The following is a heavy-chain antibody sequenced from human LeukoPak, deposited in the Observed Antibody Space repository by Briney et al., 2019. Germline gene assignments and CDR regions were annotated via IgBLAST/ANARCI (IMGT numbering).Heavy chain of an antibody. CDR1: GGSFSGYY. CDR2: INHSGST. J-gene: IGHJ4*02. D-gene: IGHD6-19*01. CDR3: ARAVAGTLDY. V-gene: IGHV4-34*01. Sequence: SETLSLTCAVYGGSFSGYYWSWIRQPPGKGLEWIGEINHSGSTNYNPSLKGRVTISVDTSKNQFSLKLSSVTAADTAVYYCARAVAGTLDYWGQGTLVTVSS.